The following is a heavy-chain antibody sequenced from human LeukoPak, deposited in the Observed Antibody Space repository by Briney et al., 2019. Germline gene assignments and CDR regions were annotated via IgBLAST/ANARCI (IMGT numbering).Heavy chain of an antibody. Sequence: SSETLSLTCTVSGGSMSGYYWSWIRQPPGKGLEWIGCIYYSGSTDYNPSLKSRVTMSVDTSKNQFSLKLRSVTAADTALYYCARVASTGPFDYSGQGTLVTVSS. CDR2: IYYSGST. CDR1: GGSMSGYY. CDR3: ARVASTGPFDY. D-gene: IGHD2-8*02. V-gene: IGHV4-59*01. J-gene: IGHJ4*02.